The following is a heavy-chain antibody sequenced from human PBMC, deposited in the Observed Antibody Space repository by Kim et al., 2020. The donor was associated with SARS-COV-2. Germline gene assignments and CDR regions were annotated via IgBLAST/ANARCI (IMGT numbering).Heavy chain of an antibody. J-gene: IGHJ6*02. CDR3: ARDRLLPYGMDV. V-gene: IGHV1-2*02. Sequence: NYAQKYKGRVTMTRDTSISTAYMVLSRLRSDDTAVYYCARDRLLPYGMDVWGQGTTVTVSS.